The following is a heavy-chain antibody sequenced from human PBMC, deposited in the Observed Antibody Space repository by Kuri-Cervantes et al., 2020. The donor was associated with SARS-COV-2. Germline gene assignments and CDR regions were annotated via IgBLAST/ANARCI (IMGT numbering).Heavy chain of an antibody. D-gene: IGHD3-3*01. Sequence: GSLRLSCTVSGGSISSSSYYWGWIRQPPGKGLEWIGSIYYSGSTYYNPSLKSRVTISVDTSKNQFSLKLSSVTAADTAVYYCARDQYDFWSGYSLDYWGQGTLVTVSS. CDR3: ARDQYDFWSGYSLDY. V-gene: IGHV4-39*07. CDR1: GGSISSSSYY. J-gene: IGHJ4*02. CDR2: IYYSGST.